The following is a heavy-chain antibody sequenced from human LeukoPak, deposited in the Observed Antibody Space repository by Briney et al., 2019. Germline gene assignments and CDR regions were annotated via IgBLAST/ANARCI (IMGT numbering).Heavy chain of an antibody. Sequence: PGGCLRLSCAASGFTFSFYWMTWIRQAPGKGLEWVANIKQDGSEKYYVDSVKGRFTISRDNAKNTLYLQMNSLRAEDTAVYYCARVSSSSWWALDYWGQGTLVTVSS. CDR3: ARVSSSSWWALDY. CDR1: GFTFSFYW. D-gene: IGHD6-13*01. CDR2: IKQDGSEK. J-gene: IGHJ4*02. V-gene: IGHV3-7*01.